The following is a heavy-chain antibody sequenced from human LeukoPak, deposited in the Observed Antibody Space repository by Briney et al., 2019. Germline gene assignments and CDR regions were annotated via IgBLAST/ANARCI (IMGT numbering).Heavy chain of an antibody. V-gene: IGHV4-59*08. CDR1: GDSISSYC. D-gene: IGHD4-11*01. Sequence: SETLSLPCTVAGDSISSYCWSWVRQPPGEGREWLGSMCYSGSTNYNPSLKNRVTISIDTSKNQFYLKLSSLPAADTAVYYCARRVVESAVITERNWCDPRGQGTLVTVSS. J-gene: IGHJ5*02. CDR2: MCYSGST. CDR3: ARRVVESAVITERNWCDP.